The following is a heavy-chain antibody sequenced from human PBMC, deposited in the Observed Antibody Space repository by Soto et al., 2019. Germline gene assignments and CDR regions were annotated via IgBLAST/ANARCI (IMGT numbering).Heavy chain of an antibody. CDR1: EDSLFTNGVA. J-gene: IGHJ3*02. D-gene: IGHD6-13*01. V-gene: IGHV6-1*01. Sequence: QVQLQQSGPGLVKPSQTLSLTSAISEDSLFTNGVAWNWIRLSPSRGLEWLGRTYYRSKWTNDDAISLKSRITINPDISMNQFSLQLTSVTPEATAVYFCARGRHSSFDIWGQGTMVSVSS. CDR3: ARGRHSSFDI. CDR2: TYYRSKWTN.